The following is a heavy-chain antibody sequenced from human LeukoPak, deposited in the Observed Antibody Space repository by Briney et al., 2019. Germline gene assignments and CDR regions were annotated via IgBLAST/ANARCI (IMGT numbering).Heavy chain of an antibody. J-gene: IGHJ4*02. CDR3: AIDFLGYCSSTSCYGGDY. D-gene: IGHD2-2*01. CDR2: ISAYNGNT. Sequence: GASVKVSCKAAGYTFTSYGIIWVRQAPGQGLEWMGWISAYNGNTNYAQKLQGRVTMTTDTSTSAAYMELRSLRSDDTGVYYCAIDFLGYCSSTSCYGGDYWGQGALVTVS. V-gene: IGHV1-18*04. CDR1: GYTFTSYG.